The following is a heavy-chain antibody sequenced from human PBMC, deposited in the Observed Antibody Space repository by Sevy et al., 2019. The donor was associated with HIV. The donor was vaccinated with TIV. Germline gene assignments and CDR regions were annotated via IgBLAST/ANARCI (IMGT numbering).Heavy chain of an antibody. J-gene: IGHJ3*02. CDR1: GHSFTSYW. CDR2: IYPGDSDT. CDR3: ARRYYYGSGSNAFDI. Sequence: GESLKISCKGSGHSFTSYWIGWVRQMPGKGLEWMGIIYPGDSDTRYSPSFQGQVTISADKSISTAYLQWSSLKASDTAMNYCARRYYYGSGSNAFDIWGQGTMVTVSS. D-gene: IGHD3-10*01. V-gene: IGHV5-51*01.